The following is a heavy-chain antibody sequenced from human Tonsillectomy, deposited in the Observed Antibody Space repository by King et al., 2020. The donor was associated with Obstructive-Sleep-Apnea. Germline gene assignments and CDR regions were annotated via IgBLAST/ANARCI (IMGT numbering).Heavy chain of an antibody. Sequence: VQLVESGAEVKKPGASVKVSCKASGYTFTSYGISWVRQAPGQGLEWMGWISAYNGNTNYAQKLQGRVTMTTDTSTSTAYMELRSLRSDDTAVYYCARDLELYYDILTGYSPLTYWGQGTLVTVSS. CDR2: ISAYNGNT. V-gene: IGHV1-18*01. J-gene: IGHJ4*02. D-gene: IGHD3-9*01. CDR1: GYTFTSYG. CDR3: ARDLELYYDILTGYSPLTY.